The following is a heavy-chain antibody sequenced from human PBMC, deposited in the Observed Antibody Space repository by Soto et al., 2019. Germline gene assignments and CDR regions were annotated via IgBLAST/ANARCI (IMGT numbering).Heavy chain of an antibody. D-gene: IGHD3-16*01. J-gene: IGHJ6*02. CDR1: GYTFTRYG. Sequence: QVQLVQSGAEVKNPGASVKVSCKASGYTFTRYGIGWARQAPGQGLEWMGWINTYNGNTNYAQNVQGRVTLTTDTSTHTAYMEPRSLRSNDTAIYYCAMVDVYVTPSPQDVWGQGTTVIVSS. CDR2: INTYNGNT. V-gene: IGHV1-18*01. CDR3: AMVDVYVTPSPQDV.